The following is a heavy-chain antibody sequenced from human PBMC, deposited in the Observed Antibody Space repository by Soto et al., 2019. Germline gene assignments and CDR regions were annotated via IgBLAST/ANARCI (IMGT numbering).Heavy chain of an antibody. J-gene: IGHJ4*02. CDR2: IYHRGST. V-gene: IGHV4-4*02. Sequence: QVQLQESGPGLVKPSGTLSLTCAVSGGSISSSNWWSWVRQPPGKGLEWIGEIYHRGSTNYNPSHKSRVTISVDKSKSPVSLKLSSVTAADTAVYYCARVKASGVNFDYWGQGTLVTVSS. D-gene: IGHD6-25*01. CDR3: ARVKASGVNFDY. CDR1: GGSISSSNW.